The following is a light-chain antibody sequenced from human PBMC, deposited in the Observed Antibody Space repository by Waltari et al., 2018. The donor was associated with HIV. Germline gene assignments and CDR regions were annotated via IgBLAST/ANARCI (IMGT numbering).Light chain of an antibody. J-gene: IGLJ3*02. CDR3: CSYVGSNVWV. CDR1: SSDVGNYNL. V-gene: IGLV2-23*02. Sequence: QSVLTQPASVSGSPGQSITISCTGTSSDVGNYNLVSWYQQHPGKAPKLIIYEVTNRPSGVSNRFSGSKSGNTASLTISGLQAEDEADYYCCSYVGSNVWVFGGGTKLTVL. CDR2: EVT.